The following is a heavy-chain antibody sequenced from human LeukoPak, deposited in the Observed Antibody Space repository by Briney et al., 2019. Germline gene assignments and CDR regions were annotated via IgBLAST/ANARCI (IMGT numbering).Heavy chain of an antibody. Sequence: SETLSLTCTVSGGSVSSGSYYWTWIRQTPAKGLERIGYIYYSGSINYNPSLKSRVTISVDTSKNQFSLKLSSVTAADTAVYYCARDILTYYDILTGYYGGGAFDIWGQGTMVTVSS. CDR1: GGSVSSGSYY. D-gene: IGHD3-9*01. J-gene: IGHJ3*02. CDR2: IYYSGSI. CDR3: ARDILTYYDILTGYYGGGAFDI. V-gene: IGHV4-61*01.